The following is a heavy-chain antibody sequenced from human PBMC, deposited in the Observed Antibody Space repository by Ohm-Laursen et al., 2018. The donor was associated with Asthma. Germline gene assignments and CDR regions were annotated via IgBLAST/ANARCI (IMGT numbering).Heavy chain of an antibody. V-gene: IGHV1-69*13. J-gene: IGHJ4*02. D-gene: IGHD2-15*01. CDR2: INSVFGTS. CDR1: GGTLGTSV. CDR3: ARKAGSCLTSNCYSLDF. Sequence: GASVKASCKSLGGTLGTSVIGWVRQAPGQGLEWLGGINSVFGTSTYAQKFHDRFTITADESTSTVYMTLSSLTSEDTAVYYCARKAGSCLTSNCYSLDFWGQGTPVTVSS.